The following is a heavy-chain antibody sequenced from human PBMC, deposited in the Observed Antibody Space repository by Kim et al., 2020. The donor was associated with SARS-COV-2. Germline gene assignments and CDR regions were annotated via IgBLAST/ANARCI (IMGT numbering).Heavy chain of an antibody. CDR2: IYYSGST. D-gene: IGHD2-2*01. V-gene: IGHV4-39*01. Sequence: SETLSLTCTVSGGSISSSSYYWGWIRQPPGKGLEWIGSIYYSGSTYYNPSLKSRVTISVDTSKNQFSLKLSSVTAADTAGYYCARHSRIVVVPAAILAWGQGTLVTVSS. CDR3: ARHSRIVVVPAAILA. CDR1: GGSISSSSYY. J-gene: IGHJ4*02.